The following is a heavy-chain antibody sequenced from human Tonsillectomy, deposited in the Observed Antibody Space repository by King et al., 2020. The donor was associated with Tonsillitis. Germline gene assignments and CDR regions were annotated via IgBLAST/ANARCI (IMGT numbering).Heavy chain of an antibody. V-gene: IGHV1-18*01. J-gene: IGHJ5*02. CDR1: GYTFTSYG. D-gene: IGHD6-6*01. CDR2: ISAYNGNT. CDR3: ARDRQGYSSSPSNWFDP. Sequence: IQLVQSGAEVKKPGASVKVSCKASGYTFTSYGITWVRQAPGQGLEWMGWISAYNGNTNYAQNLQGRVTMTTDTSTNTAYMELRSLVSDDTAVYYCARDRQGYSSSPSNWFDPWGQGTLVTVSS.